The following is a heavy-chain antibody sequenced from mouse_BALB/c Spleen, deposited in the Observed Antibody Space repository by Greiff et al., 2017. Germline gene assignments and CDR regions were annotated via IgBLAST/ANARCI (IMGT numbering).Heavy chain of an antibody. CDR2: ISYDGSN. Sequence: EVKLQESGPGLVKPSQSLSLTCSVTGYSFTSGYFWYWIRQFPGNKLEWMGYISYDGSNNYNPSPKNRTSITRDTSKNRFVLKLNSVTTEDTATYYCASYRYDESMDYWGQGTSVTVSS. V-gene: IGHV3-6*02. CDR1: GYSFTSGYF. CDR3: ASYRYDESMDY. J-gene: IGHJ4*01. D-gene: IGHD2-14*01.